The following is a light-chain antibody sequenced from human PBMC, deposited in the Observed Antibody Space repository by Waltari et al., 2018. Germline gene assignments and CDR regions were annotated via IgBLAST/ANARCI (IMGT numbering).Light chain of an antibody. CDR3: QQYGGSVT. Sequence: DMQMTQSPSSLSASVGDRVTITCRASQSISRSLNWYQQKPGKAPRLLIYEASSLQVGAPSRFSGSGSGTDFTLTISRLEPEDFAMYYCQQYGGSVTFGGGTKVEV. CDR2: EAS. CDR1: QSISRS. V-gene: IGKV1-39*01. J-gene: IGKJ4*01.